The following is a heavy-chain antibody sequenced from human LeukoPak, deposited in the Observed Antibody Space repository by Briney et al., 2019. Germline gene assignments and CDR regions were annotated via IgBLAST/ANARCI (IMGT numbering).Heavy chain of an antibody. V-gene: IGHV3-21*01. CDR1: GFTLSSYS. CDR2: IRSNSDYI. CDR3: ARLKGERSLFEY. J-gene: IGHJ4*02. D-gene: IGHD2-21*01. Sequence: PGGSLRLSCAVSGFTLSSYSMNWVRQAPGKGLEWVSSIRSNSDYIYYSDSVKGRFTISRDNAKNALYVQMNSLRAEDTAVYYCARLKGERSLFEYWGQGTLVTVSS.